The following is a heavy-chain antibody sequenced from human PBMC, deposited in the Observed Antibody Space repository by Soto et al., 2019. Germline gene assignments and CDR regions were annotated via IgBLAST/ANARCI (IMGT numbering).Heavy chain of an antibody. Sequence: QVQLVQSGPEVXKPGASVKVSCKTSGYTFTDYGISWVRQAPGQGLEWMGWISTYKGNTNYAQKFQGRVTMTTDTSTSTAYMELRSLRSDDTAVYYCATRSPAFDYWGQGTLVTVSS. J-gene: IGHJ4*02. CDR2: ISTYKGNT. V-gene: IGHV1-18*01. CDR1: GYTFTDYG. CDR3: ATRSPAFDY.